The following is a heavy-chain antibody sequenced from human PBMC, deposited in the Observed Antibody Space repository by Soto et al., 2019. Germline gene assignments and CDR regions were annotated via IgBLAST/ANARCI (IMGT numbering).Heavy chain of an antibody. CDR1: GYTFTSYT. V-gene: IGHV1-18*04. D-gene: IGHD3-3*01. Sequence: ASVKVSCKTSGYTFTSYTITWVRQAPGQGLEWMGWISAYDGNTNYTQKLQGRVTMTTDTSTSTAYMELRSLRSDDTAVYYCARVGGGYYVFWPVFFRIIFPFDFGAREPLSTFPS. J-gene: IGHJ4*02. CDR2: ISAYDGNT. CDR3: ARVGGGYYVFWPVFFRIIFPFDF.